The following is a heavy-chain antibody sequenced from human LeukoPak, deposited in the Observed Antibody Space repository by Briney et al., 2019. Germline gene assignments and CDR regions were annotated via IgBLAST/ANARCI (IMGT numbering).Heavy chain of an antibody. CDR3: ATEGRQDYGDYMEAFDI. J-gene: IGHJ3*02. D-gene: IGHD4-17*01. Sequence: ASVKVSCKVSGYTLTDLSMHWVRQAPGEGPEWMGSFDPEDGETIYAQKLQGRITMTEDTSTDTAYMELRSLTSEDTAVYYCATEGRQDYGDYMEAFDIWGQGTMVTVSS. V-gene: IGHV1-24*01. CDR2: FDPEDGET. CDR1: GYTLTDLS.